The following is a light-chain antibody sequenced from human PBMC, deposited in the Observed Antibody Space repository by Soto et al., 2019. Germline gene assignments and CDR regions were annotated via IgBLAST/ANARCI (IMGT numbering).Light chain of an antibody. J-gene: IGKJ2*01. Sequence: ENVLTQSPGTLSLFPGERATLSCRASQSITLNYLAWYQQKPGQAPRLLISGASSRATGIPDRFSGSGSGKEFTLTISRREPEDFAVYYCQQYGSSPYTFGQGTKVESK. CDR3: QQYGSSPYT. CDR2: GAS. V-gene: IGKV3-20*01. CDR1: QSITLNY.